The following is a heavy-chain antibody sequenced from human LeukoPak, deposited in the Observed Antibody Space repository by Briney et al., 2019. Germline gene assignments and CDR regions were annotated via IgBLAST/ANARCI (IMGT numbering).Heavy chain of an antibody. Sequence: GGSLRLSCAASGFTFSSYSMNWVRQAPGKGLEWVSPISSSSSYIYYADSVKGRFTISRDNAKNSLYLQMNSLRAEDTAVYYCARDKPPYSSSWTYFDYWGQGTLVTVSS. V-gene: IGHV3-21*01. J-gene: IGHJ4*02. CDR3: ARDKPPYSSSWTYFDY. CDR2: ISSSSSYI. CDR1: GFTFSSYS. D-gene: IGHD6-13*01.